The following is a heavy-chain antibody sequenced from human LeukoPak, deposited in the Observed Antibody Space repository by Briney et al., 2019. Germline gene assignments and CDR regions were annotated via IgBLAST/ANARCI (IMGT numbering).Heavy chain of an antibody. CDR2: IYYSGST. D-gene: IGHD1-26*01. J-gene: IGHJ4*02. CDR1: GGSISSSSYY. V-gene: IGHV4-39*01. Sequence: PSETLSLTCTVSGGSISSSSYYWGWIRQPPGKGLEWIGSIYYSGSTYYNPSLKSRVTISGDTSKNQFSLKLSSVTAADTAVYYWARHNSGSYYPVAYWGQGTLVTVSS. CDR3: ARHNSGSYYPVAY.